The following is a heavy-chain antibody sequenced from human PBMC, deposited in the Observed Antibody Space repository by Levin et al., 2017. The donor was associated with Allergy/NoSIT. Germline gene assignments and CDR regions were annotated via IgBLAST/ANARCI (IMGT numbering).Heavy chain of an antibody. D-gene: IGHD3/OR15-3a*01. CDR1: GFSFYNYA. CDR3: ARDGLFDY. CDR2: ISGSGATT. V-gene: IGHV3-23*01. J-gene: IGHJ4*02. Sequence: GGSLRLSCEASGFSFYNYAMNWVRQAPGKAPEWISDISGSGATTSYAESVKGRFTISRDNSRDTLYLQMNNLRTDDPALYYLARDGLFDYWGRGTLVTVSS.